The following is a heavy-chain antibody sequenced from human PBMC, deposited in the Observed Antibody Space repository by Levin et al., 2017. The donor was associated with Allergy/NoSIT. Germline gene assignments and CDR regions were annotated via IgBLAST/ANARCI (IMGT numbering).Heavy chain of an antibody. Sequence: PGGSLRLSCTVSGGSISSSSYYWGWIRQPPGKGLEWIGSIYYSGSTYYNPSLKSRVTISVDTSKNQFSLKLSSVTAADTAVYYCARQSVEGSSWSPGNYWGQGTLVTVSS. J-gene: IGHJ4*02. CDR3: ARQSVEGSSWSPGNY. D-gene: IGHD6-13*01. CDR2: IYYSGST. V-gene: IGHV4-39*01. CDR1: GGSISSSSYY.